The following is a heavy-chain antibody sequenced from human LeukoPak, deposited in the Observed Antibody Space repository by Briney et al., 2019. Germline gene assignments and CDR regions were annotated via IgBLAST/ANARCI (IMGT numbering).Heavy chain of an antibody. J-gene: IGHJ4*02. CDR1: AASASRDY. D-gene: IGHD3-22*01. CDR3: ARGRKTRRNYCDTNGFHDQPYFDF. Sequence: SESLSLTSTVAAASASRDYCTWIRQPPGKGRGYNGSVFYYVSNNYNPCLRSRVTISADTPQTQFSLNRSSVTAANTAVYYCARGRKTRRNYCDTNGFHDQPYFDFWGPGILVTVSS. CDR2: VFYYVSN. V-gene: IGHV4-59*02.